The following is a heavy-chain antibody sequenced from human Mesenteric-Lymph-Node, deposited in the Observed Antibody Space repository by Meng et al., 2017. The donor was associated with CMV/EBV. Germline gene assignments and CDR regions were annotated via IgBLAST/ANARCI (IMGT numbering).Heavy chain of an antibody. CDR3: ARDESGITGTGGY. D-gene: IGHD1-20*01. V-gene: IGHV3-21*01. Sequence: GESLKISCAASGFTFSSYAMSWVRQAPGKGLEWVSSISSSSSYIYYADSVKGRFTISRDNAKNSLYLQMNSLRAEDTAVYYCARDESGITGTGGYWGQGTLVTVSS. CDR2: ISSSSSYI. J-gene: IGHJ4*02. CDR1: GFTFSSYA.